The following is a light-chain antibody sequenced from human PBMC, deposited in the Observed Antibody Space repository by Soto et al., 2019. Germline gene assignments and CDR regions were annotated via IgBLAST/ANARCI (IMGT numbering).Light chain of an antibody. Sequence: DIQMTQSPSSLSASVRDRVTITCRASQTISTHLNWYQQKPGKAPKLLIYAASTLQSGVQSRFIGSVSGTAFTLTINSLQPEDFATYYCQQSLTIPYTFGQGTKLEIK. J-gene: IGKJ2*01. CDR3: QQSLTIPYT. V-gene: IGKV1-39*01. CDR2: AAS. CDR1: QTISTH.